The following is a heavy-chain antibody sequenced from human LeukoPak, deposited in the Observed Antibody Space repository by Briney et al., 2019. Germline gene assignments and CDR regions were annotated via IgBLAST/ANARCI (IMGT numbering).Heavy chain of an antibody. CDR3: ASSGIVGATVNDY. J-gene: IGHJ4*02. Sequence: GGSLRLSCAASGFTFSSYAMSWIRQAPGKGLEWVSYISSSGSTIYYADSVKGRFTISRDNAKNSLYLQMNSLRAEDTAVYYCASSGIVGATVNDYWGQGTLVTVSS. CDR1: GFTFSSYA. V-gene: IGHV3-11*04. CDR2: ISSSGSTI. D-gene: IGHD1-26*01.